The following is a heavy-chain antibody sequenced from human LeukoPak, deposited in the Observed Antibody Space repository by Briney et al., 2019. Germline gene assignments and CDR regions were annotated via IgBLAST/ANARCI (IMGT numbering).Heavy chain of an antibody. CDR1: GFTFSSHA. CDR3: VLRSSWNYYMDV. J-gene: IGHJ6*03. D-gene: IGHD6-13*01. CDR2: ISFDGSNK. Sequence: GGSLRLSCVASGFTFSSHAMHWVRQAPGKGLEWVAVISFDGSNKYYTGSVKGRFAISRDNGKNSLYLQMNSLRAEDTAVYYCVLRSSWNYYMDVWGKGTTVAVSS. V-gene: IGHV3-30*09.